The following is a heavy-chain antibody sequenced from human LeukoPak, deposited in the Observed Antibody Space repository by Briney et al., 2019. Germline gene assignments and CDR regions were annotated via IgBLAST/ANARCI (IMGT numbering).Heavy chain of an antibody. CDR1: GYTFTSYG. V-gene: IGHV1-69*05. J-gene: IGHJ2*01. D-gene: IGHD5-18*01. CDR3: ARDYELWQVFDL. Sequence: SVKVSCKASGYTFTSYGISWVRQAPGQGLEWMGRIIPIFGTANYAQKFQGRVTITTDESTSTAYMELSSLRSEDTAVYYCARDYELWQVFDLWGRGTLVTVSS. CDR2: IIPIFGTA.